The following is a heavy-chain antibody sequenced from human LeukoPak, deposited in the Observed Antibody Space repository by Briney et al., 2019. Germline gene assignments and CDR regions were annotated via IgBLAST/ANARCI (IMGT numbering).Heavy chain of an antibody. V-gene: IGHV3-30*03. D-gene: IGHD3-10*01. CDR3: ARNYYGSGSSPLGGMDV. CDR1: GFTFSSYG. Sequence: GRSLRLSCAASGFTFSSYGMHWVRQAPGKGLEWVAVISYDGSNKYYADSVKGRFTISRDNSKNTLYLQMNSLRAEDTAVYYCARNYYGSGSSPLGGMDVWGKGTTVTVSS. CDR2: ISYDGSNK. J-gene: IGHJ6*04.